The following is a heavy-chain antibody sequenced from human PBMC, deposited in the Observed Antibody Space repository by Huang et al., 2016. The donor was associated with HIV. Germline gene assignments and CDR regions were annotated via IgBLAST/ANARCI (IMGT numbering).Heavy chain of an antibody. J-gene: IGHJ4*02. CDR2: IYYSVST. CDR3: ARLPGSITMIRGVITDPY. D-gene: IGHD3-10*01. CDR1: GGSIRSDNYY. V-gene: IGHV4-39*01. Sequence: QLQLQESGPGLVKPSETLSLTCTVSGGSIRSDNYYCGWIRQPPGKGLEWIGSIYYSVSTDDNPSLKSRVTITVDTSKNQFSLKMRSVTAADTAVYYCARLPGSITMIRGVITDPYWGQGTLVTVSS.